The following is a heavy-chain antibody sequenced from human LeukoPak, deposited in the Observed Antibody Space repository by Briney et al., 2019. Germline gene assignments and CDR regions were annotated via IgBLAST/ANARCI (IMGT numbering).Heavy chain of an antibody. CDR2: IWYDGSNK. Sequence: GRSLRLSCAASGFTFSSYGMHWVRQAPGKALEWVAVIWYDGSNKYYADSVKGRFTISRDNSKNTLYLQMNSLRAEDTAVYYCARVSLTQKSYFDYWGQGTLVTVSS. J-gene: IGHJ4*02. D-gene: IGHD2-15*01. V-gene: IGHV3-33*01. CDR3: ARVSLTQKSYFDY. CDR1: GFTFSSYG.